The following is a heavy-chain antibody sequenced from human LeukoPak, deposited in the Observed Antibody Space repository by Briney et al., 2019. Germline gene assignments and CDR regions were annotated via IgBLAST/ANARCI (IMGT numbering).Heavy chain of an antibody. J-gene: IGHJ4*02. D-gene: IGHD3-3*01. Sequence: SETLSLTCTVSAGSISSYYWNWIRQVPGKGLEWIGYIFYGANTYYNPSLKDRVTMSMDTSKSQVSLKLTSVTAADTAVYYCASGTIFGVIAPYCFHSWGQGTLLTVSP. CDR1: AGSISSYY. V-gene: IGHV4-59*01. CDR3: ASGTIFGVIAPYCFHS. CDR2: IFYGANT.